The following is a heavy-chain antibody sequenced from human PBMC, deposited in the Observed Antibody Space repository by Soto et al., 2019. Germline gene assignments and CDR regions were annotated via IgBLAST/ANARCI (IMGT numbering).Heavy chain of an antibody. D-gene: IGHD4-17*01. CDR2: IYYSGST. CDR3: ARYYGDYSYYYYYMDV. CDR1: GGNFGGYY. Sequence: PSETMSLTCTVDGGNFGGYYGSWIRQNPGKGLEWIGSIYYSGSTNYNPSLKSRVTISVDTSKNQFSLKLSSVTAADTAVYYCARYYGDYSYYYYYMDVWGKGTTVTVSS. V-gene: IGHV4-34*01. J-gene: IGHJ6*03.